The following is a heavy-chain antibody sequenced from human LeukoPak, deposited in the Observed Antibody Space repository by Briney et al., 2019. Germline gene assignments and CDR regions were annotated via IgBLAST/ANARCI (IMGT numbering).Heavy chain of an antibody. CDR2: IYYSGST. V-gene: IGHV4-59*01. CDR1: GASISSYY. Sequence: SETLSLTCTVSGASISSYYWTWIRQPPGKGLEWIGYIYYSGSTNYNPSLKSRVTISVDTSKNQFSLKLSSVTAADTAVYYCARGRNWFDPWGQGTLVTVSS. J-gene: IGHJ5*02. CDR3: ARGRNWFDP.